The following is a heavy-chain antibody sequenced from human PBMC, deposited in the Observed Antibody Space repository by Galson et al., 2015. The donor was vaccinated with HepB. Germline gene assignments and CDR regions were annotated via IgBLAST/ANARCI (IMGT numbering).Heavy chain of an antibody. CDR1: GYTFTSYG. D-gene: IGHD4-23*01. CDR3: ARDPGTVVNPPAHY. CDR2: ISAYNGNT. J-gene: IGHJ4*02. Sequence: SVKVSCKASGYTFTSYGISWVRQAPGQGLEWMGWISAYNGNTNYAQKLQGRVTMTTDTSTSTAYMELRSLRSEDTAVYYCARDPGTVVNPPAHYWGQGTLVTVSS. V-gene: IGHV1-18*04.